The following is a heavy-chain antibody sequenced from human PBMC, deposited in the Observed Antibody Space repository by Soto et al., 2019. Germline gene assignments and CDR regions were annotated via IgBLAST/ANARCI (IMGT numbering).Heavy chain of an antibody. D-gene: IGHD6-19*01. CDR2: IYYSGST. Sequence: SETLSLTCTVSGGSISGYYWSWIRQPPGKGLEWIGYIYYSGSTNYNPSLKSRVTISVDTSKNQFSLKLSSVTAADTAAYYCARGEGRSSGWSWDYWGQGTLVTVSS. J-gene: IGHJ4*02. CDR1: GGSISGYY. CDR3: ARGEGRSSGWSWDY. V-gene: IGHV4-59*01.